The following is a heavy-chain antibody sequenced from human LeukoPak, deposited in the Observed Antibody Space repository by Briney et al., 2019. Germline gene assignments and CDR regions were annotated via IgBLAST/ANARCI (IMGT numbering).Heavy chain of an antibody. CDR3: AIPLNYCDSSGYPPGC. CDR1: GGTFSSYA. D-gene: IGHD3-22*01. CDR2: IIPIFGTA. Sequence: SVKVSCKASGGTFSSYAISWVRQAPGQGLEWMGGIIPIFGTANYAQKFQGRVTITADESTSTAYMELSSLRSEDTAVYYCAIPLNYCDSSGYPPGCWGQGTLVTVSS. V-gene: IGHV1-69*13. J-gene: IGHJ4*02.